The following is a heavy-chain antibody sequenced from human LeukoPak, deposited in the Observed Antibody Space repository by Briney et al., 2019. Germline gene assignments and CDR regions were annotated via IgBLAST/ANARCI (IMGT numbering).Heavy chain of an antibody. Sequence: GGPLRLSCAASGFTFSTYAMTWVRQAPGKGLEWVSGISTSGDRTYYADSVKGRFTISRDNSKNTLYLQMNSLRAEDTAEYYCARSAVGTSCCTAVDYWGQGTLVTVSS. CDR1: GFTFSTYA. V-gene: IGHV3-23*01. J-gene: IGHJ4*02. D-gene: IGHD1-26*01. CDR3: ARSAVGTSCCTAVDY. CDR2: ISTSGDRT.